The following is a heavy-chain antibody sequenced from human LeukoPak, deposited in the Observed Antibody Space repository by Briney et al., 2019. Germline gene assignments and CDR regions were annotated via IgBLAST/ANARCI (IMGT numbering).Heavy chain of an antibody. CDR1: GDSMSSDYW. J-gene: IGHJ4*02. Sequence: SETLSLTCAASGDSMSSDYWWSWVRPPPGKGLEWIGEIYHSGSTNYNPSLKSRITISVDKSKNQFSLKLSSVSAADTAVYYCARAPTYYYGSGSYFREGVFDYWGQGTLVTVSS. V-gene: IGHV4-4*02. CDR2: IYHSGST. CDR3: ARAPTYYYGSGSYFREGVFDY. D-gene: IGHD3-10*01.